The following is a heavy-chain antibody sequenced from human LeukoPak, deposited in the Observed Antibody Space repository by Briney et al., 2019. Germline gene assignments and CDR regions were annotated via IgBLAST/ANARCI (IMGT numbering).Heavy chain of an antibody. CDR2: IFYSGSA. J-gene: IGHJ5*02. CDR3: ARGNGWYYP. Sequence: SETLSLTCTVSGGSISNFYWSWIRQPPGKGLEWIGYIFYSGSANYNPSLKSRVTISVDTPKNQFSLRLTSVTAADTAVYYCARGNGWYYPWGQGTLVTVSS. V-gene: IGHV4-59*08. D-gene: IGHD6-19*01. CDR1: GGSISNFY.